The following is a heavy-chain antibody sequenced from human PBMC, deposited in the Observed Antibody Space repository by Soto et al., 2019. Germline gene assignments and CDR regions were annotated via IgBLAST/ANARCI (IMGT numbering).Heavy chain of an antibody. CDR3: ARAALYDFWSGPFYYYYGMDV. Sequence: GGSLRLSCAASGFTFSSYAMHWVRQAPGKGLEWVAVISYDGSNKYYADSVKGRFTISRDNSKNTLYLQMNSLRAEDTAVYYCARAALYDFWSGPFYYYYGMDVWGQGTTVTVSS. CDR2: ISYDGSNK. D-gene: IGHD3-3*01. J-gene: IGHJ6*02. V-gene: IGHV3-30-3*01. CDR1: GFTFSSYA.